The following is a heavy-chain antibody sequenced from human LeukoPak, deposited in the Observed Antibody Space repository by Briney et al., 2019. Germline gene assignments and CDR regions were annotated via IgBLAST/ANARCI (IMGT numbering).Heavy chain of an antibody. Sequence: GGSLRLSCAASGFTFSSYSMNWVRQAPGKGLEWVSSISSSSSYIYYADSVKGRFTISRDNAKNSLYLQMNSLRAEDTAVYYCAKATPIVVVPADIDYWGQGTLVTVSS. CDR1: GFTFSSYS. CDR2: ISSSSSYI. CDR3: AKATPIVVVPADIDY. D-gene: IGHD2-2*01. J-gene: IGHJ4*02. V-gene: IGHV3-21*04.